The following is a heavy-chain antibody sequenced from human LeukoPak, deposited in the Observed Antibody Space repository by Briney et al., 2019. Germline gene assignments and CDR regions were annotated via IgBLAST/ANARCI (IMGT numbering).Heavy chain of an antibody. D-gene: IGHD1-26*01. J-gene: IGHJ4*02. V-gene: IGHV3-7*03. CDR1: GFTFGKYW. Sequence: PGGSLRLSCVASGFTFGKYWMSWVRQAPGKGLEWVANIKLDGSEKNYVDSVKGRFTISRDNTKNSLYLQMNSLRAEDTAVYYCARDQWDFWGQGTLVTVSS. CDR2: IKLDGSEK. CDR3: ARDQWDF.